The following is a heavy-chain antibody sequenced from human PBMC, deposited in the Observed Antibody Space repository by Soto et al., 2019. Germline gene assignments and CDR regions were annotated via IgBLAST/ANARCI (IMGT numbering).Heavy chain of an antibody. Sequence: QVQLVQSGAEVKNPGSSVKVSCKTSGGTFNSYLIDWVRRAPGQGLEWMGGIIPAFGTAKYAQKFQGRFTITADKSTTTADMRLRTLTSEATADYYCARGLDQPPVGLYFDTWGQGTLVTVSS. CDR2: IIPAFGTA. J-gene: IGHJ4*02. CDR3: ARGLDQPPVGLYFDT. D-gene: IGHD2-2*01. CDR1: GGTFNSYL. V-gene: IGHV1-69*06.